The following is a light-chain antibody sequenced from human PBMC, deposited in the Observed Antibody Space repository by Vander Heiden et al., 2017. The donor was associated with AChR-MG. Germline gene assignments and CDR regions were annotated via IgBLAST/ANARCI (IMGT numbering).Light chain of an antibody. Sequence: EIVLTQSPGTLSLSPGETGTLSCRTSQRVSSNFLAWYQQKPGQAPRLLIHGASNRATGIPDRFSGRGSGTDFTLTISRLEPEDFALYYCQQYSDSPFTFGGGTKVEIK. CDR2: GAS. J-gene: IGKJ4*01. V-gene: IGKV3-20*01. CDR3: QQYSDSPFT. CDR1: QRVSSNF.